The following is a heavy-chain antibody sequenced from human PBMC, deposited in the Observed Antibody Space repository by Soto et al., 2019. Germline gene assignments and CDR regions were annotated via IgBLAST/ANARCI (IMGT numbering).Heavy chain of an antibody. CDR3: ARAGFGTGSYFEYYYYGMDV. D-gene: IGHD3-10*01. CDR1: GYTFTGYY. V-gene: IGHV1-2*02. Sequence: ASVKVSCKASGYTFTGYYMHWVRQAPGQGLEWMGWINPNSGGTNYAQKSQGRVTLTRDTSISTAYMELSRLRSDDTAAYYCARAGFGTGSYFEYYYYGMDVWGQGTTVTVSS. J-gene: IGHJ6*02. CDR2: INPNSGGT.